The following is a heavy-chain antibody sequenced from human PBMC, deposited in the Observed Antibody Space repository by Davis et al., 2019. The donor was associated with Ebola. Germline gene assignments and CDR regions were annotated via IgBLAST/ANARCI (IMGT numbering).Heavy chain of an antibody. Sequence: GESLKISCAASGFTFSSYWMHWVRQAPGKGLVWVSCINRDGSTTTYADSVKGRFTISRDNAKNTLYLQMNNLRVEDTAVYYCAKGTMTRAENWGQGTLVTVSS. CDR2: INRDGSTT. CDR3: AKGTMTRAEN. V-gene: IGHV3-74*03. J-gene: IGHJ4*02. D-gene: IGHD1-1*01. CDR1: GFTFSSYW.